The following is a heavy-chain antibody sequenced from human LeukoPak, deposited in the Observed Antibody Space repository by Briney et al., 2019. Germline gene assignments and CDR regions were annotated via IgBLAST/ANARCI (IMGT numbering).Heavy chain of an antibody. V-gene: IGHV3-21*01. Sequence: GGSLRLSCAASGFSFSDYDMSWVRQAPGKGLEWVSSISAGESSIQYADSVKGRFTISRDNAQNSLSLQMNSLRADDTAVYYCARDSYSSFPEWFDPWGQGTLVTVSS. CDR2: ISAGESSI. J-gene: IGHJ5*02. CDR1: GFSFSDYD. CDR3: ARDSYSSFPEWFDP. D-gene: IGHD6-6*01.